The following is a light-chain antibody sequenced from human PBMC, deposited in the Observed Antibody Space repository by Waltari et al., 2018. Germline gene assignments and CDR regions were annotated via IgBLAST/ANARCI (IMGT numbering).Light chain of an antibody. Sequence: EIVMTQSPATLSVSPGERFTLSCRASQSVSSNLAWYQQKPGQAPRVLIYAASTRATGIPARFSGSGSGTEFTLTISSLQSEDFAVYYCQQYNNWPPMYTFGQGTKLEIK. V-gene: IGKV3-15*01. CDR2: AAS. J-gene: IGKJ2*01. CDR1: QSVSSN. CDR3: QQYNNWPPMYT.